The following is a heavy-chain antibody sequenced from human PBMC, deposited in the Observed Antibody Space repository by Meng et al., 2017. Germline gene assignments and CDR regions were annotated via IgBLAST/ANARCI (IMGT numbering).Heavy chain of an antibody. CDR3: ASGELERPHFDY. CDR2: ITPFNGNT. J-gene: IGHJ4*02. D-gene: IGHD1-1*01. CDR1: GYTFTYRD. Sequence: QMQLVQSGPEVKKTGSSVKVSCKASGYTFTYRDLYWVRQAPGQALEWMGWITPFNGNTNYAQQFQDRVTITRDRSMSTAYMELSSLRSEDTAMYYCASGELERPHFDYWGKGTLVTVSS. V-gene: IGHV1-45*02.